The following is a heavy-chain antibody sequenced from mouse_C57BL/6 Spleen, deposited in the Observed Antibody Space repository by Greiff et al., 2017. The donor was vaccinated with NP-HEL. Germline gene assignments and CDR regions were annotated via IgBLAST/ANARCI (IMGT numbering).Heavy chain of an antibody. Sequence: QVQLQQPGAELVKPGASVKLSCKASGYTFTSYWMHWVKQRPGQGLEWIGMIHPNSGSTNYNEKFKSKATLTVDKSSSTAYMQLSSLTSEDSAVYYCARGGIYYGNYPTSFAYWGQGTTLTVSS. CDR2: IHPNSGST. V-gene: IGHV1-64*01. CDR3: ARGGIYYGNYPTSFAY. CDR1: GYTFTSYW. J-gene: IGHJ2*01. D-gene: IGHD2-1*01.